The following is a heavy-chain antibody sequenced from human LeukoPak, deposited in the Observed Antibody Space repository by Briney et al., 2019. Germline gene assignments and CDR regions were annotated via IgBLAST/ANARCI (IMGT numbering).Heavy chain of an antibody. Sequence: PSETLSLTCTVSGGSISSYYWSLIRQPAGKGLEWIGRNLTSGSTNYNPSHKSRVTMSVDTSKNQFSLKLSSVTAADMAVYYCTATVAGSKHFDYWGQGSLVTVSS. J-gene: IGHJ4*02. CDR2: NLTSGST. D-gene: IGHD6-19*01. CDR3: TATVAGSKHFDY. CDR1: GGSISSYY. V-gene: IGHV4-4*07.